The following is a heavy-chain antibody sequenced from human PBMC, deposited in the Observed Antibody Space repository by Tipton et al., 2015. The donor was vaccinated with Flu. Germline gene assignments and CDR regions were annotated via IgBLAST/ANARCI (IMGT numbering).Heavy chain of an antibody. J-gene: IGHJ3*02. V-gene: IGHV4-30-2*01. CDR1: GGSINSGEYS. D-gene: IGHD5-24*01. CDR3: ARDFFDTIILANDGFDI. CDR2: IYNSGST. Sequence: LSLTCTVSGGSINSGEYSWNWIRQPPGAGLEWIANIYNSGSTYYNPSLKSRVTISIDRSKNQFSLNLTSVTAADTAVYYCARDFFDTIILANDGFDIWGQGTMVTVSS.